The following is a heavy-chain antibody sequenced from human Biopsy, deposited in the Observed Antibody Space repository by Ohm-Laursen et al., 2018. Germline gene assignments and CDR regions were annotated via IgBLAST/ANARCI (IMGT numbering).Heavy chain of an antibody. D-gene: IGHD3-16*02. V-gene: IGHV3-15*01. Sequence: SLRLSCAASGFTFSIEWMSWVRQAPGKGLEWVGRIKSKTDGGTIDYAASVKGRIIISRDDSKKTVYLQMNNLKTEDTGVYYCTTYRYWGQGTLVTVSS. CDR3: TTYRY. CDR1: GFTFSIEW. J-gene: IGHJ4*02. CDR2: IKSKTDGGTI.